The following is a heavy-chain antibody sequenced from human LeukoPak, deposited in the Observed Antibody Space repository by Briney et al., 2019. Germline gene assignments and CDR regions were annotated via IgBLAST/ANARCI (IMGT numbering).Heavy chain of an antibody. J-gene: IGHJ4*02. V-gene: IGHV4-39*01. CDR1: GGSISSSSYY. D-gene: IGHD1-14*01. Sequence: SETLSLTCTVSGGSISSSSYYWGWIRQPPGKGLEWIGSIYYSGSTYYNPSLKSRVTISGDTSKNQFSVKLSSVTAADTAVYYCARRAYNRAAFDCWGQGTLVTVSS. CDR2: IYYSGST. CDR3: ARRAYNRAAFDC.